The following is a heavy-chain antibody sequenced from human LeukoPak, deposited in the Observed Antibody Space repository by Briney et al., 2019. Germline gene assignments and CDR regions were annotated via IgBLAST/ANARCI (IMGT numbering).Heavy chain of an antibody. CDR3: ARLYSSGWTWFDP. J-gene: IGHJ5*02. D-gene: IGHD6-19*01. V-gene: IGHV1-2*02. CDR1: GYTFTSYG. Sequence: GASVKVSCKASGYTFTSYGISWVRQAPGQGLEWMGWINPNSGGTNYAQKFQGRVTMTRDTSISTAYMELSRLRSDDTAVYYCARLYSSGWTWFDPWGQGTLVTVSS. CDR2: INPNSGGT.